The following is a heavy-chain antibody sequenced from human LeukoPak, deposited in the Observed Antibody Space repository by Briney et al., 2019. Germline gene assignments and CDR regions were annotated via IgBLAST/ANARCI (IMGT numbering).Heavy chain of an antibody. V-gene: IGHV3-66*01. CDR1: GFIVSSTY. J-gene: IGHJ6*02. Sequence: PGGSLRLSCAPSGFIVSSTYMSWVRQAPGKGLEGVSIISGGGDTFYAGSVKGRFTISRDTSKNTLYLQMNSLRAEDTAVYYCAGRGSGYYYGMNVWGQGTTVTVSS. CDR2: ISGGGDT. CDR3: AGRGSGYYYGMNV. D-gene: IGHD3-10*01.